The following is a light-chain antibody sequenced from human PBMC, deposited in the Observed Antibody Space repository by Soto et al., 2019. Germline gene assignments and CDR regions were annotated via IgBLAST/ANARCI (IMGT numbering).Light chain of an antibody. CDR1: QSVXSN. V-gene: IGKV3-15*01. Sequence: DIVLTQSAATLSVSPGERATLSCRASQSVXSNFGWYQQKPGQAPRFLTDGASTRATGSPARLSGSGSATEFTLTISSLQSEYFAVYYCQQYNNWPGTFGQGTKVDIK. J-gene: IGKJ1*01. CDR2: GAS. CDR3: QQYNNWPGT.